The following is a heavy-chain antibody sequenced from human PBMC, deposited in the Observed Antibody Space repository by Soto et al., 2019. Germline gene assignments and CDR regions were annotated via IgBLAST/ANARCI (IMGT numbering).Heavy chain of an antibody. CDR3: AHNDDYQTSSYYQN. J-gene: IGHJ4*02. CDR2: IYWDDDK. Sequence: QITLKESGPPLVNPTQTLTLTCRFSGFSLKTTGVGVGWIRQPPGKALECLALIYWDDDKRYRPSLKRTLAITKYTARNQVVLTRANMDAVDSFTYYCAHNDDYQTSSYYQNWGRGILVTVSS. CDR1: GFSLKTTGVG. D-gene: IGHD3-16*01. V-gene: IGHV2-5*02.